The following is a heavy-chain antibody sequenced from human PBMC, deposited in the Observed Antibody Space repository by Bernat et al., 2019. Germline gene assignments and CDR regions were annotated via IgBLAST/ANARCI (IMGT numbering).Heavy chain of an antibody. Sequence: QVQLVESGGGVVQPGRSLRLSCAASGFTFSSYGMHWVRQAPGKGLEWVAVIWYDGSNKYYADSVKGRFTISRDNSKNTLYLQMNSLRAEDTAVYYCARPSSGWWGPFQHWGQGTLVTVSS. V-gene: IGHV3-33*01. D-gene: IGHD6-19*01. CDR2: IWYDGSNK. CDR3: ARPSSGWWGPFQH. CDR1: GFTFSSYG. J-gene: IGHJ1*01.